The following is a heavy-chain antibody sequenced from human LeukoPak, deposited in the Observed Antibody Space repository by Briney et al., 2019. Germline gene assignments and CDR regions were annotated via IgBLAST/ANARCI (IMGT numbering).Heavy chain of an antibody. CDR2: INYSGSP. J-gene: IGHJ2*01. CDR1: TGSLSGYY. CDR3: ARGVDL. V-gene: IGHV4-34*01. Sequence: PSETLSLTCGVSTGSLSGYYWRWIRQPPGGGLEWIGEINYSGSPNYNPSLKSRVTISGDTSKKQYSINLTSVTAADTGVYYCARGVDLWGRGTPVTVSS.